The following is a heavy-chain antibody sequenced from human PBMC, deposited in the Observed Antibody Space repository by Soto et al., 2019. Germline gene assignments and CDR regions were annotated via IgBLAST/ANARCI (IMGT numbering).Heavy chain of an antibody. V-gene: IGHV1-46*01. J-gene: IGHJ6*02. CDR3: ARARIGVVIGGYYYYGMDV. CDR1: GYTFTSYY. Sequence: ASVKVSCKASGYTFTSYYMHWVRQAPGQGLEWMGIINPSGGSTSYAQKFQGRVTMTRDTSTSTVYMELSSLRSEDTAVYYCARARIGVVIGGYYYYGMDVWGQGTTVTVSS. CDR2: INPSGGST. D-gene: IGHD3-3*01.